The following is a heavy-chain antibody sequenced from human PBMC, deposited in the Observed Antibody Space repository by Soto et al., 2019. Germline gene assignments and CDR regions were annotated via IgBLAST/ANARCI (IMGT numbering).Heavy chain of an antibody. D-gene: IGHD6-19*01. CDR3: ALGIAVAPDAFDI. CDR1: GYSFTSYC. CDR2: IDPSDSYT. J-gene: IGHJ3*02. Sequence: PVESLKISCKGSGYSFTSYCISWVRQMPGKGLEWMGRIDPSDSYTNYSPSFQGHVTISADKSISTAYLQWSSLKASDTAMYYCALGIAVAPDAFDIWGQGTMVTVSS. V-gene: IGHV5-10-1*01.